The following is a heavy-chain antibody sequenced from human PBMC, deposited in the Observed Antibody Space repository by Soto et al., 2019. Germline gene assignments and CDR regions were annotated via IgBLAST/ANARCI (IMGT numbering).Heavy chain of an antibody. CDR3: ARGECSSTSCYTYWYYYYYMDV. D-gene: IGHD2-2*02. V-gene: IGHV3-21*01. CDR1: GFTFSSYS. Sequence: GGSLRLSCAASGFTFSSYSMNWVRQAPGKGLEWVSSISSSSSYIYYADSVKGRFTISRDNAKNSLYLQMNSLRAEDTAVYYCARGECSSTSCYTYWYYYYYMDVWGKGTTVTVSS. CDR2: ISSSSSYI. J-gene: IGHJ6*03.